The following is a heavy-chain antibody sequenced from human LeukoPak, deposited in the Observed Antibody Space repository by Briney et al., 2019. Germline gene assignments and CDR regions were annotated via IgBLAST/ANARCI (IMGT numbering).Heavy chain of an antibody. Sequence: SETLSLTCTVSGGSISSYYWSWIRQPPGKGLEWIGYIYYSGSTSYNPSLKSRVTISVDTSKNQFSLKLSSVTAADTAVYYCAAYYYDSSGYPVLDYWGQGTLVTVSS. J-gene: IGHJ4*02. D-gene: IGHD3-22*01. CDR3: AAYYYDSSGYPVLDY. CDR2: IYYSGST. CDR1: GGSISSYY. V-gene: IGHV4-59*01.